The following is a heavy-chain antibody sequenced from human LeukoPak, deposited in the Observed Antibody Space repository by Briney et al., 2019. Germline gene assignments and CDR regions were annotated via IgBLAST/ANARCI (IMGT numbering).Heavy chain of an antibody. CDR1: GGSISGYY. CDR3: ARDRPPYSSRPRFDP. Sequence: SETLSLTCTVSGGSISGYYWGWIRQPPGKGLEWIGSIYYSGSTYYNPSLKSRVTISVDTSKNQFSLKLSSVTAADTAVYYCARDRPPYSSRPRFDPWGQGTLVTVSS. J-gene: IGHJ5*02. CDR2: IYYSGST. D-gene: IGHD6-13*01. V-gene: IGHV4-39*07.